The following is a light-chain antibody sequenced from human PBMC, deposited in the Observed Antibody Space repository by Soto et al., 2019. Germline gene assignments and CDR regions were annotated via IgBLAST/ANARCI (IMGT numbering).Light chain of an antibody. CDR1: QSVRNSY. Sequence: ENVLTQSPGTLSLSPGERATLSCRASQSVRNSYLVWFQQKPGQAPRLLIYCASIRATGIPDRFSGSESGTDFTLTISRLEPEDFAVYYCQQYGSSPYTFGQGTKLEIK. CDR2: CAS. J-gene: IGKJ2*01. V-gene: IGKV3-20*01. CDR3: QQYGSSPYT.